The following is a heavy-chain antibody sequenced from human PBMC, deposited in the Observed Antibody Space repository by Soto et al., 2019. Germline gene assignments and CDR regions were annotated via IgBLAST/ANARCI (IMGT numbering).Heavy chain of an antibody. D-gene: IGHD4-17*01. CDR2: IYSSGRT. Sequence: QVQLQESGPGLVKPSETLSLTCTVSGGSISNYYWSWNRQPQGKGLEWVGYIYSSGRTNYNPSLKGRVTISVDTSKNQFSLKLSSVTAADTAVYYCARHPTVTAYYFDYWGQGTLVTVSS. CDR1: GGSISNYY. V-gene: IGHV4-59*08. J-gene: IGHJ4*02. CDR3: ARHPTVTAYYFDY.